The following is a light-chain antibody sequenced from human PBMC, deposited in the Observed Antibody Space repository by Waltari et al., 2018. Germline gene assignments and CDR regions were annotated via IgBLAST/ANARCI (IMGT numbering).Light chain of an antibody. V-gene: IGLV3-9*01. J-gene: IGLJ3*02. CDR1: HIGRKT. CDR3: QVWDSSTVV. Sequence: SYDLTQPLSVSVALGQTARITCGESHIGRKTVHWYQEKPGLAPVLVIYRDNQRPSGIAYRFSGSNSGNMATLTITTAQVGDEADYYCQVWDSSTVVFGAGTKLTVL. CDR2: RDN.